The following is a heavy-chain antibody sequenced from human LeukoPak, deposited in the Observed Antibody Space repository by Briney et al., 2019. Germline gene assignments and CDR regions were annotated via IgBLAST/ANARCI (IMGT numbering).Heavy chain of an antibody. V-gene: IGHV1-46*01. CDR2: INPSGGST. J-gene: IGHJ4*02. Sequence: ASVKVSCMASGYTFINYYMHWVRQAPGQGLEWMGIINPSGGSTSYAPKFQGRVTMTRDTSTSTVYMELSSLKFEDTAVYYCARGSRYDIAYWGQGTLVTVSS. D-gene: IGHD3-22*01. CDR3: ARGSRYDIAY. CDR1: GYTFINYY.